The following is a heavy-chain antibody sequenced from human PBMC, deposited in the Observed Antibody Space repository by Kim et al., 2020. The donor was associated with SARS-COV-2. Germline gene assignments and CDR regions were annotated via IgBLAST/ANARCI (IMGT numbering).Heavy chain of an antibody. D-gene: IGHD3-22*01. J-gene: IGHJ4*02. V-gene: IGHV3-11*01. CDR3: ARRGYYDSLDY. Sequence: LSLTCAASGFTLRDHYIIWIRQAPGKGLEFISYITSTGDTIYYADSVKGRFTISRDDAQSSVSLQMNSLRGEDTAVYYCARRGYYDSLDYWGQGTLVTVSA. CDR2: ITSTGDTI. CDR1: GFTLRDHY.